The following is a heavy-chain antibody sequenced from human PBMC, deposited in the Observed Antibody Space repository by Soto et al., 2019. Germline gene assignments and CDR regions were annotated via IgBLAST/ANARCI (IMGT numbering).Heavy chain of an antibody. CDR1: GFTFSSYA. CDR2: ISGSGGST. D-gene: IGHD1-1*01. V-gene: IGHV3-23*01. J-gene: IGHJ6*02. Sequence: GGSLRLSCAASGFTFSSYAMSWVRQAPGKGLEWVSAISGSGGSTYYADSVKGRFTISRDNSKNTLYLQMNSLRAEDTAVYYCAKDGYRGEYNWNDVVFRMDVWGQGTTVTVSS. CDR3: AKDGYRGEYNWNDVVFRMDV.